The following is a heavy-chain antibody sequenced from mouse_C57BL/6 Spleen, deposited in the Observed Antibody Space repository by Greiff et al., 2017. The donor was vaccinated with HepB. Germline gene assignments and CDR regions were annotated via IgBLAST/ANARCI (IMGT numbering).Heavy chain of an antibody. J-gene: IGHJ4*01. CDR3: TREGRNFAMDY. Sequence: EVLLLESGAGLVKPGGSLKLSCAASGFTFSSYAMSWVRQTPEKRLEWVAYISSGGDYIYYADTVKGRFTISRDNARNTLYLQMSSMKSEDTARYYCTREGRNFAMDYWGQGTSVTVSS. CDR2: ISSGGDYI. CDR1: GFTFSSYA. D-gene: IGHD2-1*01. V-gene: IGHV5-9-1*02.